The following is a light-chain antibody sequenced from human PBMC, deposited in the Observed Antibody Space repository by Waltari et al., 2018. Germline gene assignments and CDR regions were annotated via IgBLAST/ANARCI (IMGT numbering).Light chain of an antibody. CDR3: QSADSTGTSVL. J-gene: IGLJ2*01. CDR2: NFN. CDR1: ALETKD. V-gene: IGLV3-25*03. Sequence: SYELIQPPSVSVSPGQMARITCSGAALETKDACWYRQKPGQAPLLVLYNFNERPSGIPGRFSGSVSGTTATLTISRVQAEDEADYYCQSADSTGTSVLFGGGTKLTVL.